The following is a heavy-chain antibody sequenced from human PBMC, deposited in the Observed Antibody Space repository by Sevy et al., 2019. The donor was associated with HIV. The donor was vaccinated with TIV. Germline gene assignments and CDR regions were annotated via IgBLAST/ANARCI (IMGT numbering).Heavy chain of an antibody. Sequence: ASVKVSCKVSGDAIIDLFIHWLQQAPGIGLEWMGGYDPDHGEPNYAEDFQGRVTMTEDTSAKTAFMHLSNLRSGDTAVYYCARVSGDDYSRFNFWGQRTLVTVSS. CDR3: ARVSGDDYSRFNF. J-gene: IGHJ4*02. V-gene: IGHV1-24*01. CDR1: GDAIIDLF. CDR2: YDPDHGEP. D-gene: IGHD6-13*01.